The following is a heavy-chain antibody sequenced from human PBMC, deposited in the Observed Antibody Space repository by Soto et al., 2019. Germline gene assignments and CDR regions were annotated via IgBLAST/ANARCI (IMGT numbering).Heavy chain of an antibody. CDR2: IYYSGNT. D-gene: IGHD5-18*01. J-gene: IGHJ5*01. Sequence: SETLSLTCTVSGDSVTSGDYYWSWIRQPPGKGLEWIGYIYYSGNTNYSPSLKSRVAISLDTSHNQFSLKLSSVTAADTAMYFCARIPVDTYMTYWFDTWGQGTLVTVSS. CDR3: ARIPVDTYMTYWFDT. V-gene: IGHV4-61*08. CDR1: GDSVTSGDYY.